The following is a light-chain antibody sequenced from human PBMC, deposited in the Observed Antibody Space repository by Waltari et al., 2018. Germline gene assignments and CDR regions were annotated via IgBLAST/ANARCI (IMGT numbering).Light chain of an antibody. Sequence: QSVLTQPPSVSAAPGPKVTISCSGSSSNIGSNRVSWYQQFPGTAPKLLIYEDNRRPSGTPDRFSGSKSGTSATLDITGLQTGDEADYYCGTWDSSLTAGVFGGGTKLTVL. CDR3: GTWDSSLTAGV. J-gene: IGLJ2*01. CDR1: SSNIGSNR. CDR2: EDN. V-gene: IGLV1-51*02.